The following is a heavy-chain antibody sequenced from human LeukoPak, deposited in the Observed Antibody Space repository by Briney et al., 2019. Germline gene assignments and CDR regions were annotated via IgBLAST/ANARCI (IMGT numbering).Heavy chain of an antibody. J-gene: IGHJ6*02. CDR2: INPNSGGT. CDR3: AREYYYDSSGYSVDYYYYGMDV. D-gene: IGHD3-22*01. CDR1: GYTFTDYF. V-gene: IGHV1-2*02. Sequence: GASVTVSCTTSGYTFTDYFVHWVRQAPGQGLEWVGWINPNSGGTEYAQKFLGRVTMTRDTSISTAYMEPSRLRSDDTAVYFCAREYYYDSSGYSVDYYYYGMDVWGQGTTVTVSS.